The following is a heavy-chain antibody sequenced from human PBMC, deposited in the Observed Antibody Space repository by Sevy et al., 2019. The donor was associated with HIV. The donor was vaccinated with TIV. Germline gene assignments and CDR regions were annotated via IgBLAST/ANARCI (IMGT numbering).Heavy chain of an antibody. D-gene: IGHD4-17*01. CDR3: AKVFSLYGENIDY. CDR1: GFTFSSYA. V-gene: IGHV3-23*01. J-gene: IGHJ4*02. CDR2: ISGRGGST. Sequence: GEALKISCAASGFTFSSYAMSWVRQAPGKGLEWVSAISGRGGSTYYADSVKGRFTISRDNSKNTLYLQMNSLRAEDTAVYYCAKVFSLYGENIDYWGQGTLVTVSS.